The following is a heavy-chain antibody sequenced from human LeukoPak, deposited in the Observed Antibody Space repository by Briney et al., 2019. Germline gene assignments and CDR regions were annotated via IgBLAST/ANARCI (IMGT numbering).Heavy chain of an antibody. CDR1: GFTFSSDC. CDR3: ARDHGIVGATARD. D-gene: IGHD1-26*01. V-gene: IGHV3-21*01. Sequence: PGGSLRLSCAASGFTFSSDCMNWVRQAPGKGLEWVSSISSTGSYIYYTDSVKGRFTISRDNAKNSLYLQMNSLRAEDTAMYYCARDHGIVGATARDWGQGTLVTVSS. J-gene: IGHJ4*02. CDR2: ISSTGSYI.